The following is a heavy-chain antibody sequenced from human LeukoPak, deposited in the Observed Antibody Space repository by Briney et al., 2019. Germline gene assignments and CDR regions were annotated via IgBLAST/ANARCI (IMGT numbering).Heavy chain of an antibody. D-gene: IGHD3-22*01. V-gene: IGHV4-39*01. CDR2: MYYGGTT. Sequence: SETLSLTCTVSGGSLGSSTNYGGWVRQTPGKGMEWIGSMYYGGTTYYNPSLKSRPTLSVDTSKNQISLRLHSVTAADSAVYFCATGKFSGYYDYWGQGTLVTVSS. CDR3: ATGKFSGYYDY. J-gene: IGHJ4*02. CDR1: GGSLGSSTNY.